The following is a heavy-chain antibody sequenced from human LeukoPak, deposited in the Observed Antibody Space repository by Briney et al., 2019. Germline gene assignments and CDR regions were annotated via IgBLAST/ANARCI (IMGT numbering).Heavy chain of an antibody. CDR2: ITGSGGNT. Sequence: GGSLRLSCAASGFIFSSYSMSWVRQAPGKGLEWVSVITGSGGNTYYADSVKGRFTISKDNSKNTVYLQMSSLRVDDTAVYCCAKAASSSWPSYYYGMDVWGQGTTVTVSS. CDR1: GFIFSSYS. V-gene: IGHV3-23*01. CDR3: AKAASSSWPSYYYGMDV. J-gene: IGHJ6*02. D-gene: IGHD6-13*01.